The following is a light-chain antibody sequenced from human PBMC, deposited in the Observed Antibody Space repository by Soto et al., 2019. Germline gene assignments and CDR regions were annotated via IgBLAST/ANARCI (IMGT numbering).Light chain of an antibody. J-gene: IGKJ4*01. CDR3: QQYGSSPLS. CDR1: QSVRSSY. V-gene: IGKV3-20*01. Sequence: EIVLTHSPGTLSLSPGERATLSCRASQSVRSSYFAWYQQKPGQAPRLLIYGASSSATGIPDRFSGSGSGADFNITISRLEPEDFAVFYCQQYGSSPLSFGGGTKVEIK. CDR2: GAS.